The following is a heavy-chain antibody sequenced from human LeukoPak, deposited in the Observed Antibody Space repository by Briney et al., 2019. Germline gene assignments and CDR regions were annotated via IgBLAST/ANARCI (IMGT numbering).Heavy chain of an antibody. CDR3: ARGRYFDL. Sequence: PGGSLRLSCSASGFTFTTYGMNWVRQAPGKGLGWVSSITTGIGYTYYAASVKGRFTISRDNAKNSLYLEMNGLRVEDTAVYYCARGRYFDLWGRGTLVTVSS. J-gene: IGHJ2*01. CDR2: ITTGIGYT. V-gene: IGHV3-21*01. CDR1: GFTFTTYG.